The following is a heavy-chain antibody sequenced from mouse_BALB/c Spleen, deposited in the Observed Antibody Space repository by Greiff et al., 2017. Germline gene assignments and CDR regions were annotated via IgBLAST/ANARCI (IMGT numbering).Heavy chain of an antibody. D-gene: IGHD1-1*01. J-gene: IGHJ1*01. CDR2: IYPGNVNT. CDR3: ARRDYGSSYYFDV. Sequence: VQLQESGPELVKPGASVRISCKASGYTFTSYYIHWVKQRPGQGLEWIGWIYPGNVNTKYNEKFKGKATLTADKSSSTAYMQLSSLTSEDSAVYFCARRDYGSSYYFDVWGAGTTVTVSS. V-gene: IGHV1S56*01. CDR1: GYTFTSYY.